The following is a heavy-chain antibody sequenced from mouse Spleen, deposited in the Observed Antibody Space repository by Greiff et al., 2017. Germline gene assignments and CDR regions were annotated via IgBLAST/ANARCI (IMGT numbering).Heavy chain of an antibody. Sequence: EVMLVESGGGLVKPGGSLKLSCAASGFTFSDYGMHWVRQAPEKGLEWVAYISSGSSTIYYADTVKGRFTISRDNAKNTLFLQMTSLRSEDTAMYYCARRIWPMHYYAMDYWGQGTSVTVSS. CDR1: GFTFSDYG. CDR2: ISSGSSTI. V-gene: IGHV5-17*01. CDR3: ARRIWPMHYYAMDY. D-gene: IGHD1-1*02. J-gene: IGHJ4*01.